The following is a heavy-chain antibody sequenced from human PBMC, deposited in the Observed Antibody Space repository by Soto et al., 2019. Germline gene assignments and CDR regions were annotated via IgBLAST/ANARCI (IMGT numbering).Heavy chain of an antibody. D-gene: IGHD3-10*01. CDR2: ISAYNGNT. Sequence: ASVKVSCKASGYTFTSYGISWVRQAPGQGLEWMGWISAYNGNTDYAQKLQGRVTMTTDTSTSTAYMELRSLRSDDTAVYYCARHLSLWFGESGDAFDIWGQGTMVTVSS. V-gene: IGHV1-18*01. J-gene: IGHJ3*02. CDR3: ARHLSLWFGESGDAFDI. CDR1: GYTFTSYG.